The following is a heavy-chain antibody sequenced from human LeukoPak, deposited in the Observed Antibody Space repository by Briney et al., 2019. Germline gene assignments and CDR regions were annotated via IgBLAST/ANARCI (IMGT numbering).Heavy chain of an antibody. Sequence: PGGSLRLSCAASGFTFGSHNMNWVRQAPGKGLEWVSHISSSSDTKYYAASVKGRFTISRDNAKNSLYLQMDSLRDDDTAVYYCARVEQQPRAVCGMDVWGQGTTVTVSS. CDR2: ISSSSDTK. CDR3: ARVEQQPRAVCGMDV. CDR1: GFTFGSHN. J-gene: IGHJ6*02. D-gene: IGHD6-13*01. V-gene: IGHV3-48*02.